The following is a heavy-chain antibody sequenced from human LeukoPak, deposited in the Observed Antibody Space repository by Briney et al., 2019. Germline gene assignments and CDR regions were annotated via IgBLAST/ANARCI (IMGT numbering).Heavy chain of an antibody. CDR1: GFTFGDHI. V-gene: IGHV3-48*01. CDR3: ARGGGLDV. Sequence: GGSLGLSCAASGFTFGDHIMNWVRQLPGKRLEWVAYVSGSGSTVYYADSVKGRFTVSRDNGKSSLYLQMNNLRAEDTAVYFCARGGGLDVWGQGATVTVSS. J-gene: IGHJ6*02. CDR2: VSGSGSTV. D-gene: IGHD3-16*01.